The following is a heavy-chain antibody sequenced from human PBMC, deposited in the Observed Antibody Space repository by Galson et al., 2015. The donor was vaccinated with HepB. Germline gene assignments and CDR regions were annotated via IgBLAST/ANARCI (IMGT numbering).Heavy chain of an antibody. CDR3: ATKQIYYSGGSCSPPFDY. J-gene: IGHJ4*02. D-gene: IGHD2-15*01. Sequence: SVKVSCKVSGYTLTELSMHWVRQAPGKGLEWMGGFDPEDGETIYAQKFQGRVTMTEDTSTDTAYMELSSLGSEDTAVYYCATKQIYYSGGSCSPPFDYWGQGTLVTVSS. V-gene: IGHV1-24*01. CDR1: GYTLTELS. CDR2: FDPEDGET.